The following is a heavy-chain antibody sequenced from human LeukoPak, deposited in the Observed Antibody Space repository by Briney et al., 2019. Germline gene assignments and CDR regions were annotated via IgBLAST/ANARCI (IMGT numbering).Heavy chain of an antibody. CDR1: GGTFSSYA. V-gene: IGHV1-69*13. Sequence: ASVKVSCKASGGTFSSYAISWVRQAPGQELEWMGGIIPIFGTANYAQKFQGRVTITADESTSTAYMELSSLRSEDTAVYYCARGGAGLRYFDWLFYYWGQGTLVTVSS. J-gene: IGHJ4*02. D-gene: IGHD3-9*01. CDR2: IIPIFGTA. CDR3: ARGGAGLRYFDWLFYY.